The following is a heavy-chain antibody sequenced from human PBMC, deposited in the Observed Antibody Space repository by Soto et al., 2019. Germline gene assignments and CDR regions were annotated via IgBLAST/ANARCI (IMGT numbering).Heavy chain of an antibody. J-gene: IGHJ5*02. CDR2: IYYSGST. Sequence: PSETLSLTCTVSGGSISSSSYYWGWIRQPPGKGLEWIGSIYYSGSTYYNPSLKSRVTISVDTSKNQFSLKLSSVTAADTAVYYCARHVEDLVVAANWFDPWGQGTLVTV. V-gene: IGHV4-39*01. CDR1: GGSISSSSYY. CDR3: ARHVEDLVVAANWFDP. D-gene: IGHD2-15*01.